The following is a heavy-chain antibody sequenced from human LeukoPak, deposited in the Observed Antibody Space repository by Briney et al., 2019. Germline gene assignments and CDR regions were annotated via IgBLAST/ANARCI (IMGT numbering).Heavy chain of an antibody. V-gene: IGHV1-69*04. CDR2: IIPILGIA. CDR3: ARDFGSGWFDP. J-gene: IGHJ5*02. D-gene: IGHD3-10*01. Sequence: GASVKVSCKASGYTFTSYDINWVRQATGQGLEWMGRIIPILGIANYAQKFQGRVTITADKSTSTAYMELSSLRSEDTAVHYCARDFGSGWFDPWGQGTLVTVSS. CDR1: GYTFTSYD.